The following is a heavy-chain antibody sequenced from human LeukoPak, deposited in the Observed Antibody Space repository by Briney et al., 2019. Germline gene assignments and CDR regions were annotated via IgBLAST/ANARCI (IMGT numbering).Heavy chain of an antibody. CDR2: IKLDGSEK. J-gene: IGHJ4*02. Sequence: GGSLRLSCAGYGITLSELWMNWVRQVPGKGRGCVSNIKLDGSEKKDVVPVKGRFSISRDNAKNSVYLQMNSLRVDDTAVYYCVGGYGWLPDYWGQGALVTVSS. V-gene: IGHV3-7*04. CDR1: GITLSELW. CDR3: VGGYGWLPDY. D-gene: IGHD6-19*01.